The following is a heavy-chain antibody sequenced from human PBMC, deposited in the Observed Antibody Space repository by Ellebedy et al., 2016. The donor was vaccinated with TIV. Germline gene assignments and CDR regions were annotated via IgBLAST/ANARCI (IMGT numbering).Heavy chain of an antibody. CDR3: ATGAFDI. D-gene: IGHD4-17*01. CDR2: VWYDGGNK. CDR1: GFTFSDYA. Sequence: GGSLRLXXAASGFTFSDYAMHWVRQAPGKGLEWVALVWYDGGNKDYADSVKGRFTISRDNSKNTLYLQMNSLRVEDTAMYFCATGAFDIWGQGTMVTVSS. V-gene: IGHV3-33*01. J-gene: IGHJ3*02.